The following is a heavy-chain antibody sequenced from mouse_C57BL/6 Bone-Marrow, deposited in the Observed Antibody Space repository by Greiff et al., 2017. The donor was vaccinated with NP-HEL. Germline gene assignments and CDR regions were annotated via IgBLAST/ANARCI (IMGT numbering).Heavy chain of an antibody. V-gene: IGHV1-85*01. CDR3: ARGDYYGSSSYWYFDV. D-gene: IGHD1-1*01. Sequence: VKLMESGPELVKPGASVKLSCKASGYTFTSYDINWVKQRPGQGLEWIGWIYPRDGSTKYNEKFKGKATLTVDTSSSTAYMELHSLTSEDSAVYFCARGDYYGSSSYWYFDVWGTGTTVTVSS. CDR2: IYPRDGST. CDR1: GYTFTSYD. J-gene: IGHJ1*03.